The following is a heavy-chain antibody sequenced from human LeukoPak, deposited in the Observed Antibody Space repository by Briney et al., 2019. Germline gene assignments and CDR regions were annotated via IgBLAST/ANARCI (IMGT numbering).Heavy chain of an antibody. CDR1: GFIFSSYW. V-gene: IGHV3-74*01. D-gene: IGHD2-2*01. CDR2: INSDGSST. J-gene: IGHJ4*02. CDR3: ARRVVVPAAPYYFDY. Sequence: GRSLRLSCAASGFIFSSYWMHWVRQAPGKGLVWVSRINSDGSSTSYADSVKGRFTISRDNAKNTLYLQMNSLRAEDTAVYYCARRVVVPAAPYYFDYWGQGTLVTVSS.